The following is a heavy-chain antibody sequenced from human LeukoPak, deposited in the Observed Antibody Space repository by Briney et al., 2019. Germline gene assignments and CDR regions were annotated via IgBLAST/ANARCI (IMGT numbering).Heavy chain of an antibody. V-gene: IGHV3-7*01. J-gene: IGHJ6*02. CDR2: IRGDGNEK. D-gene: IGHD4-17*01. CDR3: AREGIYGDYDYYYYGMDV. Sequence: GGSLRLSCAASGFIFSSYWMTWVRQAPGRGLEFVANIRGDGNEKYYMDSMKGRFTISRDNSKNTLYLQMNSLRAEDTAVYYCAREGIYGDYDYYYYGMDVWGQGTTVTVSS. CDR1: GFIFSSYW.